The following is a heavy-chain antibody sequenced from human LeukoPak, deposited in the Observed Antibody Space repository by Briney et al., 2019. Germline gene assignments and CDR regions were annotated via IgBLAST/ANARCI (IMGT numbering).Heavy chain of an antibody. D-gene: IGHD3-16*01. Sequence: PSETLSLTCTVSGGSISSYYWSWIRQPPGKGLDWIGYIYYSGSTNYNPSLKSRVSISVDTSKNQFSLKLSSVTAADTAVYYCARQKENSWDYYGMDVWGLGTTVTVSS. CDR2: IYYSGST. J-gene: IGHJ6*02. V-gene: IGHV4-59*01. CDR1: GGSISSYY. CDR3: ARQKENSWDYYGMDV.